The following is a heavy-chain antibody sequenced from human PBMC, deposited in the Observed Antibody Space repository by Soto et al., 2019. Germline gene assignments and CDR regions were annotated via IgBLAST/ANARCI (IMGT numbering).Heavy chain of an antibody. Sequence: GASVKVSCKASGYNFVAYYMHWVRQAPGQGLEWMGWINPSSGATNFAERFQGRVTMTSDTSISTFYMEIKRLNSDDTAVYFCAKDMKYGDYGYNFDYWGQGTLVTVYS. J-gene: IGHJ4*02. CDR3: AKDMKYGDYGYNFDY. CDR1: GYNFVAYY. CDR2: INPSSGAT. D-gene: IGHD2-21*02. V-gene: IGHV1-2*02.